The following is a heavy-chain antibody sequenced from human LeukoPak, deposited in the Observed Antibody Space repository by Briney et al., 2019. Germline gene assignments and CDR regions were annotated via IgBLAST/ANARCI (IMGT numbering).Heavy chain of an antibody. V-gene: IGHV3-23*01. J-gene: IGHJ4*02. CDR3: AKTTTGYSSGRFPGWPVDY. D-gene: IGHD6-19*01. Sequence: GGSLRLSCAASGFTFRSYAMYWVRQAPGKGVEWVSGIFGSGGSTHYADSVKGGFTISRDNSKNTVYVQMNSLRAEDTAVYYCAKTTTGYSSGRFPGWPVDYWGQGTLVTVSS. CDR2: IFGSGGST. CDR1: GFTFRSYA.